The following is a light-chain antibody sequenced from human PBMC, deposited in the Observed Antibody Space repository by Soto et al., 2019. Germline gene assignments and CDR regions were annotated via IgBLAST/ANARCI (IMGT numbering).Light chain of an antibody. CDR2: EVS. V-gene: IGLV2-14*01. CDR1: SSDVGGYKY. Sequence: QSVLTQPASVSGSPGQSITISCTGTSSDVGGYKYVSWYQQHPGKAPKLMIYEVSNRPSGVSNRFSGSKSGNTASLTISGPQAEDEADYYCSSYTSSSPPLFGTGTKLTVL. J-gene: IGLJ1*01. CDR3: SSYTSSSPPL.